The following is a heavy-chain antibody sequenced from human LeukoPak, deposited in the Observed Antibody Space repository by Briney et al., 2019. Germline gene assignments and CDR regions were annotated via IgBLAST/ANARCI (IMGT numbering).Heavy chain of an antibody. CDR3: AKGNMASKFDY. V-gene: IGHV3-20*04. J-gene: IGHJ4*02. D-gene: IGHD2/OR15-2a*01. Sequence: AGSLRLSCAASGFTFDDYGMSWVRQAPGKGLEWVSGINWNGGSTGYADSVKGRFTISRDNSKNTLYLQMNSLRAEDTAVYYCAKGNMASKFDYWGQGTLVTVSS. CDR2: INWNGGST. CDR1: GFTFDDYG.